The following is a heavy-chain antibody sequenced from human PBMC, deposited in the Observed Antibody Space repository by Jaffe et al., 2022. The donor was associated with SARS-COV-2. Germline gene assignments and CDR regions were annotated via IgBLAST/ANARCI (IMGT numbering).Heavy chain of an antibody. CDR3: ARGPYYDFWSGYYLNTYYYYGMDV. J-gene: IGHJ6*02. CDR1: GYTFTSYD. D-gene: IGHD3-3*01. Sequence: QVQLVQSGAEVKKPGASVKVSCKASGYTFTSYDINWVRQATGQGLEWMGWMNPNSGNTGYAQKFQGRVTMTRNTSISTAYMELSSLRSEDTAVYYCARGPYYDFWSGYYLNTYYYYGMDVWGQGTTVTVSS. CDR2: MNPNSGNT. V-gene: IGHV1-8*01.